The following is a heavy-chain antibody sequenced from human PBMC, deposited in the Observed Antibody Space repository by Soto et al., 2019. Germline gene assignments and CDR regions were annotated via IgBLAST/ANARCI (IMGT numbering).Heavy chain of an antibody. V-gene: IGHV3-21*01. CDR2: ISSSSSYI. CDR1: GFTFSSYS. CDR3: ARSVVGATTGAFDI. D-gene: IGHD1-26*01. J-gene: IGHJ3*02. Sequence: EVQLLESGGGLVQPGGSLRLSCAASGFTFSSYSMNWVRQAPGKGLEWVSSISSSSSYIYYADSVKGRFTISRDNAKNSLYLQMNSLRAEDTAVYYCARSVVGATTGAFDIWGQGTMVTVSS.